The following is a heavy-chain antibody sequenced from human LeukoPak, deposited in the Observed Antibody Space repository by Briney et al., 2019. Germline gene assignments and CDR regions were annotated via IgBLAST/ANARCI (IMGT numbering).Heavy chain of an antibody. J-gene: IGHJ4*02. CDR1: GFTFSSYE. D-gene: IGHD3-22*01. V-gene: IGHV3-48*03. CDR2: ISSGGSTI. Sequence: GGSLRLSCAASGFTFSSYEMNWVRQAPGKGLEWVSYISSGGSTIYYADSVKGRFTISRDNAKNSLYLQMNSLRAEDTAVYYCAREEADSSGYFHYWGQGTLVTVSS. CDR3: AREEADSSGYFHY.